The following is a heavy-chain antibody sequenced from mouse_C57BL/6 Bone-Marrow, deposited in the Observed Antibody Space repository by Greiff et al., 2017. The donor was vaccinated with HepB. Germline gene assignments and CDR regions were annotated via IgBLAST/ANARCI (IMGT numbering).Heavy chain of an antibody. Sequence: VQLKQSGPELVKPGDSVKISCKASGYSFTGYFMNWVMQSHGKSLEWIGRINPYNGDTFYNQKFKGKATLTVDKSSSTAHMELRSLTSEDSAVYYCAREDLVWLRREAMDYWDQGTAVTVSA. CDR2: INPYNGDT. V-gene: IGHV1-20*01. CDR1: GYSFTGYF. CDR3: AREDLVWLRREAMDY. D-gene: IGHD2-2*01. J-gene: IGHJ4*01.